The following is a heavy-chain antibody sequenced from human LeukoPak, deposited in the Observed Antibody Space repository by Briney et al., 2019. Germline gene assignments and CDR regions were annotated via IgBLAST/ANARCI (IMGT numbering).Heavy chain of an antibody. V-gene: IGHV4-38-2*02. Sequence: SETLSPTCTVSGYSISSGYYWGWIRQPPGKGLEWIGSIYHSGSTYYNPSLKSRVTISVDTSKNQFSLKLSSVTAEDTAVYYCAKSGYNRFDYWGQGTLVTVSS. CDR3: AKSGYNRFDY. CDR1: GYSISSGYY. J-gene: IGHJ4*02. CDR2: IYHSGST. D-gene: IGHD5-24*01.